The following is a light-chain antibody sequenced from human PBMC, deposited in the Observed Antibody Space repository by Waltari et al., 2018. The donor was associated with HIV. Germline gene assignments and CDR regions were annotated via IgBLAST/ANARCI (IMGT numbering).Light chain of an antibody. CDR2: EVT. J-gene: IGLJ2*01. CDR1: RSDVGAYNL. CDR3: CSYTGTGVV. Sequence: QSALTQPASVSGSPGQSIPISCTGTRSDVGAYNLLSWYQQNPGTAPKLMIFEVTKWPSGVSDRFSGSRSGNTASLTISGLQAEDEGDYHCCSYTGTGVVFGGGTKLTVL. V-gene: IGLV2-23*02.